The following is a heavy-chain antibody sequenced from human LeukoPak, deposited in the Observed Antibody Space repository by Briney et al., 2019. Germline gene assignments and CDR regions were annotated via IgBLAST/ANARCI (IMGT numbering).Heavy chain of an antibody. V-gene: IGHV5-51*01. CDR2: IYPGDSDT. Sequence: GESLKISCQGSGYSFTSYWIAWVRQTPGKALEWMGIIYPGDSDTTYSPSFQGQVTISADKSISTAYLQWSSLKASDTAMYYCARHVFGSRDSSSSFDYWGQGTLVTVSS. CDR1: GYSFTSYW. CDR3: ARHVFGSRDSSSSFDY. D-gene: IGHD6-6*01. J-gene: IGHJ4*02.